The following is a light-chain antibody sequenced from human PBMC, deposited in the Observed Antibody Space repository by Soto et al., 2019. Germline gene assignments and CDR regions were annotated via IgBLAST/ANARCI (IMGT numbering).Light chain of an antibody. J-gene: IGKJ4*02. CDR3: QRYDHVPVT. CDR2: WTS. V-gene: IGKV4-1*01. Sequence: DIVMTQSPDSLAVSLGERATINCKSSQSVLSGYNNKHNIAWYQQKPGQSPKLLIYWTSTRQSGVSDRFSGSGSGTDFTLAISSLQAEDVEVYYCQRYDHVPVTFGGGTKVEIK. CDR1: QSVLSGYNNKHN.